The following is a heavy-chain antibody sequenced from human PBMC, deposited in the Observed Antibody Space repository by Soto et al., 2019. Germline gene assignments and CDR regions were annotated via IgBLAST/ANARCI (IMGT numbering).Heavy chain of an antibody. CDR1: GYTFTSYG. CDR2: ISAYNGNT. J-gene: IGHJ6*02. Sequence: QVQLVQSGAEVKKPGASVKVSGKASGYTFTSYGITWVRQAPGQGLEWMGWISAYNGNTNYAQKLQGRVTMTTDTSTSTAYMELRSLTSDDTAVYYCARRGGGQSYYCYGMDVWGQGTTVTVSS. CDR3: ARRGGGQSYYCYGMDV. V-gene: IGHV1-18*01. D-gene: IGHD3-16*01.